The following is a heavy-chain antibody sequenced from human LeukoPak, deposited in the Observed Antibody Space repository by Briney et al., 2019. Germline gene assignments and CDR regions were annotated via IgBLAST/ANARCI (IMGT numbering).Heavy chain of an antibody. J-gene: IGHJ4*02. V-gene: IGHV3-30*03. Sequence: PGRSLRLSCAASGFIFSSYGMHWGRPAPGKGLGWVAVILYDGSNKYYADSVKGRFTIPRDNSKNTLYLQMNSLRAEDTAVYYCARGGWGYCSGGSCYFDYWGQGTLVTVSS. CDR1: GFIFSSYG. CDR2: ILYDGSNK. D-gene: IGHD2-15*01. CDR3: ARGGWGYCSGGSCYFDY.